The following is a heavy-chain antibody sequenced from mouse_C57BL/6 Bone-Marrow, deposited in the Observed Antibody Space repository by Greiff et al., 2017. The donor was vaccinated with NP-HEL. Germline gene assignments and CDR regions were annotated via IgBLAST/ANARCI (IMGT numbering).Heavy chain of an antibody. D-gene: IGHD4-1*01. Sequence: EVQLQQSGPELVQPGASVKISCKASGYTFTDYYMNWVQQSHGKGLEWIGDINPNNGGTSSNQKLKGKAPLTVEKSSSTAYMELRSLTSEDSAVYYCARTGVRELTGTVPFDYWGQGTTLTVSS. CDR2: INPNNGGT. CDR1: GYTFTDYY. V-gene: IGHV1-26*01. J-gene: IGHJ2*01. CDR3: ARTGVRELTGTVPFDY.